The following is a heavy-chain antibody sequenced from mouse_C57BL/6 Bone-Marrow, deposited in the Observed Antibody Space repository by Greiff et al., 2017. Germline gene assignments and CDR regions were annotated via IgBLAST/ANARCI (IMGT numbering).Heavy chain of an antibody. CDR2: INYDGSST. CDR1: GFTFSDYY. Sequence: EVMLVESEGGLVQPGSSMKLSCTASGFTFSDYYMAWVRQVPEKGLEWVANINYDGSSTSYLDSLKSRFIISRDNAKNIIYLQMSSLKSEDTATYDCARDITLYGSSYWYFDVWGTGTTVTVSS. J-gene: IGHJ1*03. D-gene: IGHD1-1*01. V-gene: IGHV5-16*01. CDR3: ARDITLYGSSYWYFDV.